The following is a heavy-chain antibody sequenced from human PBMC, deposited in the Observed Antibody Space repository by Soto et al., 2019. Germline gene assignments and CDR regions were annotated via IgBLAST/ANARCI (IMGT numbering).Heavy chain of an antibody. CDR1: GFSFSSFW. J-gene: IGHJ4*02. CDR3: ARATRGTLDY. CDR2: INRDGSVT. D-gene: IGHD3-16*01. V-gene: IGHV3-74*01. Sequence: EVQLVESGGGLVQPGASLRLSCAASGFSFSSFWMYWVREDPGKGLVWASRINRDGSVTNYADSVKGRFTISRDNAKKTLYLQMNGLGVEDTAVYYCARATRGTLDYWGQGTLVTVSS.